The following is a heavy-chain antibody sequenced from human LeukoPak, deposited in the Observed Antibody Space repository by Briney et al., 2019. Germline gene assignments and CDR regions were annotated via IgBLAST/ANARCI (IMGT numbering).Heavy chain of an antibody. CDR2: IYYSGST. Sequence: PSETLSLTCTVSGGSISSYYWSWIRQPPGKGLEWIEYIYYSGSTNYNPSLKSRVTISVDTSKNQFSLKLSSVTAADTAVYYCARGPVPGLFWSGYYEELFDYWGQGTLVTVSS. V-gene: IGHV4-59*12. CDR1: GGSISSYY. J-gene: IGHJ4*02. CDR3: ARGPVPGLFWSGYYEELFDY. D-gene: IGHD3-3*01.